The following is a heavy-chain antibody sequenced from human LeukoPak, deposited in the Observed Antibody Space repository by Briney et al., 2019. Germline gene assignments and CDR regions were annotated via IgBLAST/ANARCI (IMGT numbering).Heavy chain of an antibody. J-gene: IGHJ4*02. Sequence: GSSLKVSCKAPRGTLSSYAISWVRQAPGQGREWMGRIIPIFGIANYAQKFQGRVTTTADKSTSTAYMELSSLRSEDTAVYYCARPYYYDSSGYYYFDYWGQGTLVTVSS. CDR3: ARPYYYDSSGYYYFDY. CDR1: RGTLSSYA. D-gene: IGHD3-22*01. V-gene: IGHV1-69*04. CDR2: IIPIFGIA.